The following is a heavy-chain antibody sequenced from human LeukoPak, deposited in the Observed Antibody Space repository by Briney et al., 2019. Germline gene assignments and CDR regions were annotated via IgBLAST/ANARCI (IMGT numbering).Heavy chain of an antibody. J-gene: IGHJ6*03. CDR1: GGSVSSGGYY. D-gene: IGHD3-10*01. Sequence: SETLSLTCTVSGGSVSSGGYYWSWIRQHPGKGLEWIGYIYYSGSTYYNPSLKSRVTISVDTSKNQFSLKLSSVTAADTAVYYCASVRSETDYYYYMDVWGKGTTVTVSS. CDR2: IYYSGST. CDR3: ASVRSETDYYYYMDV. V-gene: IGHV4-31*03.